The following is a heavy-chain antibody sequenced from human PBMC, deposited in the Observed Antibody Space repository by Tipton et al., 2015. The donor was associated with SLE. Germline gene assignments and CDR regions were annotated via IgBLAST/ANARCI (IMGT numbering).Heavy chain of an antibody. D-gene: IGHD3-10*01. V-gene: IGHV4-59*01. Sequence: TLSLTCTVSGGSISSFYWSWIRQSPGKGLEWIGYIYYTGYTKYNPSLKSRVTISVDTSKNEFSLKLSSVTAADTAVYYCARGDHYGSGSHYVDYYYYMDVWGKGTTVAVSS. J-gene: IGHJ6*03. CDR2: IYYTGYT. CDR1: GGSISSFY. CDR3: ARGDHYGSGSHYVDYYYYMDV.